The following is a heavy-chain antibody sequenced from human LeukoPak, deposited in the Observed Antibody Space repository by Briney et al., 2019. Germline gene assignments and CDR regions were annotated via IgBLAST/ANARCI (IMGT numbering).Heavy chain of an antibody. J-gene: IGHJ4*02. V-gene: IGHV3-33*01. CDR1: GFTFSDYG. D-gene: IGHD3-22*01. CDR2: IWYDGSNQ. Sequence: GGSLRLSCAASGFTFSDYGMHWVRQAPGKGLEWVSVIWYDGSNQYYSDSVKGRFTTSRDNSKNTLYLQMKSLRAEDTAMYYCARDWGRGNSGYKDYWGQGTLVAVSS. CDR3: ARDWGRGNSGYKDY.